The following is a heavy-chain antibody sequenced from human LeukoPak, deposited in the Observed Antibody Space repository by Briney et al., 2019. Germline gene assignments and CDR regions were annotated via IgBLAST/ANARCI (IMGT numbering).Heavy chain of an antibody. J-gene: IGHJ4*02. CDR2: ISGSGGST. D-gene: IGHD2-2*01. CDR3: AKGGLVVPSDY. V-gene: IGHV3-23*01. Sequence: GRSLRLSCAASGFTFSSYAMSWVRQAPGKGLEWVSAISGSGGSTYYADFVKGRFTISRDNSKNTLYLQMNSLRAEDKAVYYCAKGGLVVPSDYWGQGTLVTVSS. CDR1: GFTFSSYA.